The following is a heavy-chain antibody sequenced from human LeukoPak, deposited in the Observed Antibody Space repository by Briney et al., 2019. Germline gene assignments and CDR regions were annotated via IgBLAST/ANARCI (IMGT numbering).Heavy chain of an antibody. D-gene: IGHD1/OR15-1a*01. CDR2: IYTSGST. CDR1: GGSISSYY. V-gene: IGHV4-4*09. CDR3: ARRPNKAWFGP. J-gene: IGHJ5*02. Sequence: SETLSLTCTVSGGSISSYYWSWIRQPPGKGLEWIGYIYTSGSTNYNPSLKSRVTISVDTSKNQFSLKLSSVTAADTAVYYCARRPNKAWFGPWGQGTLVTVSS.